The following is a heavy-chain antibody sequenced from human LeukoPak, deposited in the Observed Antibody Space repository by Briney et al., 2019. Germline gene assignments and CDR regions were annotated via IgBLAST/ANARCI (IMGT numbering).Heavy chain of an antibody. CDR1: GFTFSSYA. D-gene: IGHD3-9*01. Sequence: AGGSLRLSCAASGFTFSSYAMNWVRQPPGKGLEWVGYIYYSGSTNYNPSLKSRVTISVDTSKNQFSLKLSSVTAADTAVYYCARGGGILTGRDAFDIWGQGTMVTVSS. V-gene: IGHV4-59*08. CDR2: IYYSGST. J-gene: IGHJ3*02. CDR3: ARGGGILTGRDAFDI.